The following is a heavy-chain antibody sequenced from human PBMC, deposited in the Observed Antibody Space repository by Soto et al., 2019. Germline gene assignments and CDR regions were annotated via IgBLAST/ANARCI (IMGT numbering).Heavy chain of an antibody. CDR2: INPNSGGT. V-gene: IGHV1-2*02. J-gene: IGHJ5*02. CDR3: AREYYDSSVVDP. CDR1: GYTFTGYY. D-gene: IGHD3-22*01. Sequence: GASVKVSCKASGYTFTGYYMHWVRQAPGQGLERMGWINPNSGGTNYAQKFQGRVTMTRDTSISTAYMELSRLRSDDTAVYYCAREYYDSSVVDPWGQGTLVTVSS.